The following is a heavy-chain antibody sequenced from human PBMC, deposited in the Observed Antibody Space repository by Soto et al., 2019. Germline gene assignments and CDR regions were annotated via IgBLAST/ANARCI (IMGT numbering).Heavy chain of an antibody. D-gene: IGHD2-2*01. CDR1: GFTFSDYY. V-gene: IGHV3-11*03. CDR2: ISSSSSYT. CDR3: ARVPAARPPHFEY. J-gene: IGHJ4*02. Sequence: GGSLRLSCAASGFTFSDYYMSWIRQAPGKGLEWVSYISSSSSYTNYADSVKGRFTISRDNAKNSLYLQMNSLRAEDTAVYYCARVPAARPPHFEYWGQGTLVTVSS.